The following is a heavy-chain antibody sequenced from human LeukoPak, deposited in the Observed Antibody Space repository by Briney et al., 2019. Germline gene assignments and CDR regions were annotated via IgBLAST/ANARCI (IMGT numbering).Heavy chain of an antibody. D-gene: IGHD3-22*01. CDR1: GYTFTSYY. CDR3: ARDPTYYYDSSGYPLYYFDY. J-gene: IGHJ4*02. Sequence: ASVKVSCKASGYTFTSYYMHWVRQAPGQGLERMGIINPSGGSTSYAQKFQGRVTMTRDTSTSTVYMELSSLRSEDTAVYYCARDPTYYYDSSGYPLYYFDYWGQGTLVTVSS. CDR2: INPSGGST. V-gene: IGHV1-46*03.